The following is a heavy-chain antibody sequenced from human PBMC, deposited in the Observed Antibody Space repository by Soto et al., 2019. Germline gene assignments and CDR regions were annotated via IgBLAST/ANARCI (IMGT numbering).Heavy chain of an antibody. CDR1: GFTFSSYG. CDR2: ISNDGIKK. CDR3: AQSPQWVAKGGMAV. D-gene: IGHD1-26*01. J-gene: IGHJ6*02. Sequence: QVQLVESGGGVVQPGGSLRLSCAASGFTFSSYGVHWVRQAPGKGLEWVAVISNDGIKKNSGESAKGRVTISRQNAKNTLYLQMNSLRPEDTAVYYCAQSPQWVAKGGMAVWGQGTTVTVSS. V-gene: IGHV3-30*03.